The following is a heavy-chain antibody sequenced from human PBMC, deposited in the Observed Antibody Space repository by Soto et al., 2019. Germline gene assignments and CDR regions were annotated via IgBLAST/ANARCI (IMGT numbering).Heavy chain of an antibody. D-gene: IGHD2-15*01. CDR1: GYSFTSYW. J-gene: IGHJ6*02. CDR3: VSGASCAYYYYAMDV. Sequence: PGESLKISCKGSGYSFTSYWICWVRQMPGKGLEWMGVIFPGDSGTRYSPSFQGHVTISVDKSISTAYLQWSSLKASDTAMYYCVSGASCAYYYYAMDVWGQGTTVTVSS. CDR2: IFPGDSGT. V-gene: IGHV5-51*01.